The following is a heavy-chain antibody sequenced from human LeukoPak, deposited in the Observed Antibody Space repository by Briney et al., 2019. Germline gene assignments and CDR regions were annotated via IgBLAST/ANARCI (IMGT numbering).Heavy chain of an antibody. CDR3: ARDMGYCSSTSRYTKYAFDI. V-gene: IGHV3-21*01. CDR1: GFTFSSYS. CDR2: ISSSSSYI. D-gene: IGHD2-2*02. J-gene: IGHJ3*02. Sequence: GGSLRLSCAASGFTFSSYSMNWVRQAPGKGLEWVSSISSSSSYIYYADSVKGRFTISRDNAKNSLYLQMNSLRAEDTAVYYCARDMGYCSSTSRYTKYAFDIWGQGTMVTVSS.